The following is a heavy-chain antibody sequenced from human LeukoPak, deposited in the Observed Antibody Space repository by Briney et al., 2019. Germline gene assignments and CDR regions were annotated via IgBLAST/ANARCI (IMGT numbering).Heavy chain of an antibody. D-gene: IGHD3-10*01. Sequence: PGGSLRLSCAASGFTFRSYWMSWVRQAPGKGLEWVANIKQDGSEKYYVDSVKGRFTISRDNAKNPLYLQMNSLRAEDTAVYYCAREGGGNYYGSGSYYRNGMDVWGQGTTVTVSS. CDR1: GFTFRSYW. CDR3: AREGGGNYYGSGSYYRNGMDV. J-gene: IGHJ6*02. CDR2: IKQDGSEK. V-gene: IGHV3-7*01.